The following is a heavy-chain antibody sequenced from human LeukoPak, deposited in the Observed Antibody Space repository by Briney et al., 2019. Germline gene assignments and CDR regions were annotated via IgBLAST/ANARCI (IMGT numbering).Heavy chain of an antibody. CDR2: IRYDGSNK. J-gene: IGHJ6*03. Sequence: GGSLRLSCAASGFTFSSYGMHWVRQAPGKGLEWVAFIRYDGSNKYYADSVKGRFTISRDNSKNTLYLQMNSLRAEDTAVYYCAKSQAFGVVINYYYMDVWGKGTTVTVSS. CDR1: GFTFSSYG. V-gene: IGHV3-30*02. CDR3: AKSQAFGVVINYYYMDV. D-gene: IGHD3-3*01.